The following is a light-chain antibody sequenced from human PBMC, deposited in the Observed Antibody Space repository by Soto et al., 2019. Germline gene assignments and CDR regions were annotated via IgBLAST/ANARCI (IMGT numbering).Light chain of an antibody. CDR1: QSVSSY. CDR2: DAS. V-gene: IGKV3D-15*01. J-gene: IGKJ1*01. CDR3: QQYNNWPPWT. Sequence: EIVMTQSPATLSVSPGERATLSCRASQSVSSYLAWYQQKPGQAPRLLIFDASNRATGIPARFSDSGSGTDFTLTISSLQSEDFAVYYCQQYNNWPPWTFGQGTKVDIK.